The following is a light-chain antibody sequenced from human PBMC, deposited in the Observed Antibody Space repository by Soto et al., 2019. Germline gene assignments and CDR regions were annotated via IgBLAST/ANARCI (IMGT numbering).Light chain of an antibody. CDR3: HHYGSSPYT. CDR1: QSLSGNY. CDR2: GVS. Sequence: EIVLTQSPGTLSLSPGERATHTCRASQSLSGNYLAWYQQKPGQAPRLLIFGVSSRATGIPDRFSGSGSGTDFTLTINRLEPEDFAVYYCHHYGSSPYTFGLGTKLEIK. J-gene: IGKJ2*01. V-gene: IGKV3-20*01.